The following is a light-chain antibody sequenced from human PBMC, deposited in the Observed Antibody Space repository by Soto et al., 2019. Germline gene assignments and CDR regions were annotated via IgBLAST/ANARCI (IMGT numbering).Light chain of an antibody. Sequence: EIVLTQSPATLSLSPGERATLSCRASQSVGSSYLAWYQQKPGQAPRLLIYGTSTRATGIPDRFSGSGSGTDFTLTISRLEPEDFAVYYCQQYGSSPALAFGGGTKVEIK. CDR1: QSVGSSY. CDR3: QQYGSSPALA. CDR2: GTS. V-gene: IGKV3-20*01. J-gene: IGKJ4*01.